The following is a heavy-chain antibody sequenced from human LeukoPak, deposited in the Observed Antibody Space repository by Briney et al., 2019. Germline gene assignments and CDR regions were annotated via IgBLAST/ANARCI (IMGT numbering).Heavy chain of an antibody. D-gene: IGHD6-19*01. CDR3: AKENSSGWYRYYYYGMDV. CDR2: ISYDGSNK. CDR1: GFTFSSYG. J-gene: IGHJ6*02. V-gene: IGHV3-30*18. Sequence: GRSLRLPCAASGFTFSSYGMHWVRQAPGKGLEWVAVISYDGSNKYYADSVKGRFTISRDNSKNTLYLQMNSLRAEDTAVYYCAKENSSGWYRYYYYGMDVWGQGTTVTVSS.